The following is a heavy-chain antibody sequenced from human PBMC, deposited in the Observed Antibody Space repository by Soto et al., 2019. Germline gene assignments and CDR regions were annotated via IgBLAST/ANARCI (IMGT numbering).Heavy chain of an antibody. J-gene: IGHJ6*02. CDR3: GKGSAATNYFYYATDV. CDR1: GFTFGIHA. CDR2: ISASGGST. D-gene: IGHD2-15*01. V-gene: IGHV3-23*01. Sequence: EVQLLESGGGLVQPGGSLRLSCAASGFTFGIHAMIWVRQAPGKGLEWVSFISASGGSTYYADSVKGRFTISRDNSKKTLYRQMNSLRGEDTAVYYCGKGSAATNYFYYATDVWGQGTTVTVSS.